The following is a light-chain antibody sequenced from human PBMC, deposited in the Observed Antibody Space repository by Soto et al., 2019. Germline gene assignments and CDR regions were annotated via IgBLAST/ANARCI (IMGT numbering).Light chain of an antibody. Sequence: QSVLTQPASVSGSPGQSITISCAGTTSDIGGYDYVSWYQHHPGKAPKLMIYEVSKRPSGVPDRFSGSKSGNTASLTISGLQAADEADYYCSLYTSENAYVFGTGTKVTVL. J-gene: IGLJ1*01. CDR3: SLYTSENAYV. CDR1: TSDIGGYDY. V-gene: IGLV2-14*01. CDR2: EVS.